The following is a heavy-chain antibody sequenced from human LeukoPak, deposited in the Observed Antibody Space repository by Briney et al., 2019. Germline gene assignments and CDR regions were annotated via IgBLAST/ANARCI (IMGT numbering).Heavy chain of an antibody. CDR3: ARRSREDAFDI. J-gene: IGHJ3*02. D-gene: IGHD1-26*01. CDR1: GYSFTSYW. CDR2: IYPGDSDT. V-gene: IGHV5-51*01. Sequence: GESLKISCKGSGYSFTSYWIGWVRQMPGKGLEWMGIIYPGDSDTRYSPSFQGQVTISANKSISTSYLQWSSLKASDTAMYYCARRSREDAFDIWGQGTMVTVSS.